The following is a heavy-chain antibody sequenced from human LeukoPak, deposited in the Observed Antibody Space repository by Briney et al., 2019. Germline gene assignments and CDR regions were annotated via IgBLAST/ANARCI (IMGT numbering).Heavy chain of an antibody. J-gene: IGHJ4*02. D-gene: IGHD5-12*01. Sequence: PGGSLRLSCAASGFTFSSYAMHWVRQAPGKGLEWVAAISYDGTNTYYTDSAKGRFTISRDNSKNTLYLQMNSLRAEDTAVYSCARGRYTGYDSGYFDYWGQGTLVTVSS. V-gene: IGHV3-30*04. CDR3: ARGRYTGYDSGYFDY. CDR2: ISYDGTNT. CDR1: GFTFSSYA.